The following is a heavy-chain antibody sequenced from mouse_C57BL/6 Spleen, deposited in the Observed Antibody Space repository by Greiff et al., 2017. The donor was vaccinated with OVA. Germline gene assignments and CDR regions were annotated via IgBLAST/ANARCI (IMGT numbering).Heavy chain of an antibody. D-gene: IGHD1-1*01. V-gene: IGHV1-22*01. J-gene: IGHJ2*01. CDR1: GYTFTDYN. Sequence: VQLQQSGPELVKPGASVKMSCKASGYTFTDYNMHWVKQSHGKSLEWIGYINPNNGGTSYNQKFKGKATLTVNKSSSTAYMELRSLTSEDSAVYYCASSTTVVGDYWGQGTTLTVSS. CDR2: INPNNGGT. CDR3: ASSTTVVGDY.